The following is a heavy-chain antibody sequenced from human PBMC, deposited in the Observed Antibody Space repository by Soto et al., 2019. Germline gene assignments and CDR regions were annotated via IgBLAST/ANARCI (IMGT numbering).Heavy chain of an antibody. D-gene: IGHD3-3*01. V-gene: IGHV1-18*01. CDR3: ARAGTIFGGPYYMDV. J-gene: IGHJ6*03. CDR1: VYTFTSYG. Sequence: QIQLVQSGAEVKKPGASVKVSCKASVYTFTSYGISWVRQAPGQALEWMGWISGYSGNTNYAQTLLGRVTMTTDTSTSTAYMELRSLRSGDTAVYYCARAGTIFGGPYYMDVWGKGTTVTVSS. CDR2: ISGYSGNT.